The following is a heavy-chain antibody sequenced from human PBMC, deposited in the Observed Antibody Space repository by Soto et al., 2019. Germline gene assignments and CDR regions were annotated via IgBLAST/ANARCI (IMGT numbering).Heavy chain of an antibody. Sequence: QVQLQQWGAGLLKPSETLSLTCAVYGGSFSGYYWSWIRQPPGKGLEWIGEINHSGSTNYNPSLNSRVTISVDTAKNQFSLKLSSVTAADTAVYYCARGRSLRYCSSTSCYLVYYYGMDVWGQGTTVTVSS. V-gene: IGHV4-34*01. J-gene: IGHJ6*02. CDR1: GGSFSGYY. D-gene: IGHD2-2*01. CDR2: INHSGST. CDR3: ARGRSLRYCSSTSCYLVYYYGMDV.